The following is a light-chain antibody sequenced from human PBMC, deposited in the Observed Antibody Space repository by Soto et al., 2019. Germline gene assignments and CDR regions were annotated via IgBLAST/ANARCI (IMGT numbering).Light chain of an antibody. CDR1: SSDVGSYDL. CDR3: CSYAGSSTSRV. J-gene: IGLJ2*01. V-gene: IGLV2-23*01. CDR2: EGS. Sequence: QSALTQPASVSGSPGQSITISCTGTSSDVGSYDLVSWYQQHPGKAPKLTIYEGSKRPSGVSNRFSGSKSGNTASLTISGHQAEDEADYYCCSYAGSSTSRVFGGGTKLTVL.